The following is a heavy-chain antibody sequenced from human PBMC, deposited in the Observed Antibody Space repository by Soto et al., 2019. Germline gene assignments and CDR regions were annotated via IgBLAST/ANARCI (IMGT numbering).Heavy chain of an antibody. Sequence: PSETLSLTCAVSGGSISSGNSYSWSWILQPPGKGLEWIGSISHTGSTSYNPSLKGRVTMSVDKSKNQFSLKLSSVTAADMAVYYCARAVAPYFGTWFDPWGQGTLVTVS. V-gene: IGHV4-30-2*01. D-gene: IGHD3-10*01. CDR2: ISHTGST. J-gene: IGHJ5*02. CDR3: ARAVAPYFGTWFDP. CDR1: GGSISSGNSYS.